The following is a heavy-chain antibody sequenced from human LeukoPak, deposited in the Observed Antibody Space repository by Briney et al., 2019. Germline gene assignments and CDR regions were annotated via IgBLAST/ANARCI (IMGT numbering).Heavy chain of an antibody. V-gene: IGHV3-30*03. CDR1: GFTFSNSG. CDR3: ARDVGDSSGLSFYYYYYYYMDV. CDR2: ISYDGTTK. Sequence: GGSPRLSCAASGFTFSNSGMHWVRQAPGKGLDWVASISYDGTTKNYADSVKGRFTISRDNAKNSLYLQMNSLRAEDTAVYYCARDVGDSSGLSFYYYYYYYMDVWGKGTTVTISS. J-gene: IGHJ6*03. D-gene: IGHD6-19*01.